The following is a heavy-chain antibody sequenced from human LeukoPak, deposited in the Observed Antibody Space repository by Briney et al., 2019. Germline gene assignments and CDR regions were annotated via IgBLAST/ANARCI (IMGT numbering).Heavy chain of an antibody. J-gene: IGHJ4*02. D-gene: IGHD3-10*01. V-gene: IGHV3-9*01. CDR1: GFTFDDYA. CDR2: ISWNSGSI. Sequence: GGSLRLSCAASGFTFDDYAMHWVRQAPGKGLEWVSGISWNSGSIGYADSVKGRFTISRDNAKNSLYLQMNSLRAEDTALYYCAKSFFGESSYSVDYWGQGTLVTVSS. CDR3: AKSFFGESSYSVDY.